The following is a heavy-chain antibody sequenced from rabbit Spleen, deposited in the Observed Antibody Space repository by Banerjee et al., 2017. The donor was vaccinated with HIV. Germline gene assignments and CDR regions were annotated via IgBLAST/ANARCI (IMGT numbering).Heavy chain of an antibody. V-gene: IGHV1S40*01. CDR3: ARNYVNAFDP. CDR1: GFSFSSSDW. J-gene: IGHJ2*01. D-gene: IGHD1-1*01. CDR2: IDPVFGTT. Sequence: QSLEESGGDLVKPGASLTLTCTASGFSFSSSDWIYWVRRAPGKGLEWIGYIDPVFGTTYYASWAKGRFTISKTSSTTVTLQMTSLTVADTATYFCARNYVNAFDPWGPGTLVTVS.